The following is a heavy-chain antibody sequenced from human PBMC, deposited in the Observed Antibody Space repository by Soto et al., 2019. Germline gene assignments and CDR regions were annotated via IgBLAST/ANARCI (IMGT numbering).Heavy chain of an antibody. CDR2: ISYSGST. CDR3: ARVYDFWSGYYWFDT. J-gene: IGHJ5*02. Sequence: SETLSLTCTVSGGSIRSYYWSWIRQPPGKGLEWIAFISYSGSTDSNPSLKSRVTISVDTSKNQFSLKLSSVTAADTAVYYCARVYDFWSGYYWFDTWGQGTLVTVSS. CDR1: GGSIRSYY. D-gene: IGHD3-3*01. V-gene: IGHV4-59*01.